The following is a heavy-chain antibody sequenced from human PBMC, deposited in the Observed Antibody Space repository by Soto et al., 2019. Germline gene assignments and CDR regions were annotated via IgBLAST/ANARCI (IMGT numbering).Heavy chain of an antibody. V-gene: IGHV3-23*01. CDR1: GFTFTDYA. Sequence: RLSCAASGFTFTDYALSWVRQAPGKGLEWVATISGIGGSTYLADSVKGRLSISRDNSKNTVSLLMNSLRAEDTAVYFCARGSSGYISSWYYFDSWGRGTPVTVYS. D-gene: IGHD6-13*01. CDR3: ARGSSGYISSWYYFDS. CDR2: ISGIGGST. J-gene: IGHJ4*02.